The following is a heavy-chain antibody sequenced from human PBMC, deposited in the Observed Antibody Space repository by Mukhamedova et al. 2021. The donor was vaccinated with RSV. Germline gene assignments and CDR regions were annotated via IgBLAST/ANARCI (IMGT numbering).Heavy chain of an antibody. CDR2: VSGSGDTT. V-gene: IGHV3-23*01. J-gene: IGHJ4*02. Sequence: GRQAPGKGLECVSYVSGSGDTTYYADSVKGRFTISRDNSKNTVFLQMNHLRAEDTAVYYCAKGYSGASAFYWGQGTLVTVSS. D-gene: IGHD6-25*01. CDR3: AKGYSGASAFY.